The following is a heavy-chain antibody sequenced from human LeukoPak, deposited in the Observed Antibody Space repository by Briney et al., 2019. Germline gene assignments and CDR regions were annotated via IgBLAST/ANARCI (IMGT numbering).Heavy chain of an antibody. D-gene: IGHD2-2*01. CDR1: GGSISSSSYY. V-gene: IGHV4-39*07. J-gene: IGHJ3*02. Sequence: SETLSLTCTVSGGSISSSSYYWGWIRQPPGKGLEWIGSIYYSGSTYYNPSLKSRVTISVDTSKNQFSLKLSSVTAADTAVYYCARTPRMNIVVVPAANLNAFDIWGQGTMVTVSS. CDR2: IYYSGST. CDR3: ARTPRMNIVVVPAANLNAFDI.